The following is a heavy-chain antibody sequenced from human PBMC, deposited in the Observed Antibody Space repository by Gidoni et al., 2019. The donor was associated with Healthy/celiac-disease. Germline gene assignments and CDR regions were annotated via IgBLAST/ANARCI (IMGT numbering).Heavy chain of an antibody. V-gene: IGHV1-18*01. CDR3: ARDGRVVVVAAKRGLDAFDI. J-gene: IGHJ3*02. CDR1: GYTFTSYG. CDR2: ISAYNGNT. Sequence: QVQLVQSGAEVKKPGASVKVSCKASGYTFTSYGISWVRQAPGQGLEWMGWISAYNGNTNYAQKLQGRVTMTTDTSTSTAYMELRSLRSDDTAVYYCARDGRVVVVAAKRGLDAFDIWGQGTMVTVSS. D-gene: IGHD2-15*01.